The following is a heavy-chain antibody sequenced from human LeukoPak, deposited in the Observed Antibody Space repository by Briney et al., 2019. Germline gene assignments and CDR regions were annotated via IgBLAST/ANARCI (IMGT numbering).Heavy chain of an antibody. D-gene: IGHD5-12*01. V-gene: IGHV4-34*01. CDR1: GGSFSGYY. Sequence: NTSETLSLTCAVYGGSFSGYYWSWIRQPPGKGLEWIGEINHSGSTNYNPSLKSRVTISVDTSKNQFSLKLSSVTAADTAVYYCARASYSGYERNLGYFDYWGQGTLVTVSS. CDR3: ARASYSGYERNLGYFDY. J-gene: IGHJ4*02. CDR2: INHSGST.